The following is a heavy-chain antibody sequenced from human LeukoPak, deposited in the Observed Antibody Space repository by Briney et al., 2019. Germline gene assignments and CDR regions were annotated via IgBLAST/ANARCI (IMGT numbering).Heavy chain of an antibody. Sequence: PGGSLRLSCAASGFTFSSYAMSWVRQAPGKGLERVSAISGSGGSTYYADSVKGRFTISRDNSKNTLYLQMNSLRAEDKAVYYCAKGVLPSGDNWFDPWGQGTLVTVSS. J-gene: IGHJ5*02. D-gene: IGHD3-10*01. V-gene: IGHV3-23*01. CDR1: GFTFSSYA. CDR3: AKGVLPSGDNWFDP. CDR2: ISGSGGST.